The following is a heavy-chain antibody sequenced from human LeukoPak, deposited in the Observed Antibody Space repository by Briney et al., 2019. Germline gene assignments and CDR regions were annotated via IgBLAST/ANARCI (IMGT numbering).Heavy chain of an antibody. J-gene: IGHJ4*02. D-gene: IGHD3-3*02. CDR1: GGSISGSNW. Sequence: SGTLSLTCAVSGGSISGSNWWSWVRQPPGKWLEWIGEIYHSGSTNYNPSLKSRVTISVDKSKNQFSLKLSSVTAVDTAVYYCARKTLAENIDYWGQGTLVTVSS. V-gene: IGHV4-4*02. CDR3: ARKTLAENIDY. CDR2: IYHSGST.